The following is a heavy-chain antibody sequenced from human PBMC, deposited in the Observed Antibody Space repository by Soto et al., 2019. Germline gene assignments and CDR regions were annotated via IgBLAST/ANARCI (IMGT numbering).Heavy chain of an antibody. Sequence: EVQLVESGGGLVKPGGSLRLSCAASGFTFSNAWMSWVRQAPGKGLEWVGRIKSKTDGGTTDYAAPVKGRFTISRDDSKNTLYLQMNSLKTEDTAVYYCTNDYGDYGSLDYWGQGTLVTVSS. V-gene: IGHV3-15*01. CDR3: TNDYGDYGSLDY. CDR1: GFTFSNAW. D-gene: IGHD4-17*01. J-gene: IGHJ4*02. CDR2: IKSKTDGGTT.